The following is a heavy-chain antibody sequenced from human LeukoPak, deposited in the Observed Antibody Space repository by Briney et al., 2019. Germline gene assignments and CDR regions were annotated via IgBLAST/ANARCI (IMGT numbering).Heavy chain of an antibody. D-gene: IGHD2-21*02. CDR3: ARFRDGGLQFDY. CDR1: GYTFTGYY. J-gene: IGHJ4*02. V-gene: IGHV1-2*07. CDR2: INPNLGGT. Sequence: ASVNVSCKASGYTFTGYYMHWVRQAPGQGLEWMGWINPNLGGTNYAHQSQGRVTMTRDTTISTAYMEPSRLRSDDTGVNYCARFRDGGLQFDYWGQGTLVTVSS.